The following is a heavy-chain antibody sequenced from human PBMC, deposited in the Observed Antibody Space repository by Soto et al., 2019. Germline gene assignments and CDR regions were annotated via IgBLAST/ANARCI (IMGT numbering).Heavy chain of an antibody. CDR3: ARPFETSGWYDY. J-gene: IGHJ4*02. D-gene: IGHD6-19*01. CDR1: GYIFTTYW. Sequence: PGESLKISCKGSGYIFTTYWIGWVRQMPGKGLEWMGIIYPGDSDTRYSPSFQGQVSISADKSISTAYLQWSRLKASDNAMYYCARPFETSGWYDYWGQGTLVTVSS. V-gene: IGHV5-51*01. CDR2: IYPGDSDT.